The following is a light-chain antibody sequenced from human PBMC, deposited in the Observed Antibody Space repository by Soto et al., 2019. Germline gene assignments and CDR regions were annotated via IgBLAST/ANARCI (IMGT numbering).Light chain of an antibody. J-gene: IGKJ5*01. CDR1: QSISSY. Sequence: DIQMPPSPSSLSASVGDRVTITCRASQSISSYLNWYQQKPGKAPKLLIYAASSLQSGVPSRFSGSGSWTDFTRTISSLQPEDFATYYCQQSYSTPLITFGQGTRLEIK. CDR3: QQSYSTPLIT. CDR2: AAS. V-gene: IGKV1-39*01.